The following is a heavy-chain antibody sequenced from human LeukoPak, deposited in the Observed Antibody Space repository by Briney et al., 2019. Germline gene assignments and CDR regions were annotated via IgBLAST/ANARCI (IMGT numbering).Heavy chain of an antibody. CDR1: GGSFSGYY. CDR2: INHSGST. Sequence: SETLSLTCAVYGGSFSGYYWSWIRQPPGKGLEWIGEINHSGSTNYNPSLKSRVTISADTSKNQFSLKLSSVTAADTAVYYCARRKPGYYYLFDYWGQGTLVTVSS. D-gene: IGHD3-22*01. CDR3: ARRKPGYYYLFDY. V-gene: IGHV4-34*01. J-gene: IGHJ4*02.